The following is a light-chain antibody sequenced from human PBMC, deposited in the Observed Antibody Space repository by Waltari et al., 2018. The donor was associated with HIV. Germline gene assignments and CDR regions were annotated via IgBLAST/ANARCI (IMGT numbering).Light chain of an antibody. CDR1: QGVLYSSNSMNY. Sequence: IVLTQSPDSVAVSLGERATINCKSIQGVLYSSNSMNYLAWYQHKPGQPPKLLISWASTRESGVPDRVSGSGSGTEFTLTISSLQAEDVAVYYCQQYYSTLTFGGGTKVEIK. CDR3: QQYYSTLT. J-gene: IGKJ4*01. V-gene: IGKV4-1*01. CDR2: WAS.